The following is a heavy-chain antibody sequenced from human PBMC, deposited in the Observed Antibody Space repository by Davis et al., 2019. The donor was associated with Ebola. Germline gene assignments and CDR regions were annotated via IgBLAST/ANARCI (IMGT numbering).Heavy chain of an antibody. V-gene: IGHV1-8*01. CDR3: ARAGHIVVSGFYYYYGMDV. Sequence: AASVKVSCKASGYTFTSYDINWVRQATGHGLEWMGWMNPNSGNTGYAQKFQGRVTMTRDTSTSTVYMELSSLRSEDTAVYYCARAGHIVVSGFYYYYGMDVWGQGTTVTVSS. CDR1: GYTFTSYD. D-gene: IGHD2-21*01. CDR2: MNPNSGNT. J-gene: IGHJ6*02.